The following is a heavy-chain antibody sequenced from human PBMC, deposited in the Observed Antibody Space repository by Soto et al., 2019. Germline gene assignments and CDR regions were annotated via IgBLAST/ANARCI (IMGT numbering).Heavy chain of an antibody. J-gene: IGHJ4*02. D-gene: IGHD3-3*01. V-gene: IGHV3-49*03. CDR3: TREDHWSGYPPTFDY. CDR2: IRSKAYGGTT. Sequence: PGGSLRLSCTASGFTFGDYAMSWFRQAPGKGLEWVGFIRSKAYGGTTEYAASVKGRFTISRDDSKSIAYLQMNSLKTEDTAVYYCTREDHWSGYPPTFDYWGQGTLVTVSS. CDR1: GFTFGDYA.